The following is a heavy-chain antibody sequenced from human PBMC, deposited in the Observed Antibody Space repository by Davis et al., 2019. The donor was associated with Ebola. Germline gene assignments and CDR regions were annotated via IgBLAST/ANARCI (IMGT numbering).Heavy chain of an antibody. J-gene: IGHJ4*02. CDR2: VYYSGGT. CDR1: GGSINNPYNY. D-gene: IGHD6-19*01. Sequence: PSETLSLTCTVSGGSINNPYNYWSWIRQPPGKRPEWLATVYYSGGTYYNPSFKSRLIISVDTSTNHFSLRLTSVSAADTAVYYCARNTSGFGYFDLWGQGTLVLVSA. V-gene: IGHV4-39*02. CDR3: ARNTSGFGYFDL.